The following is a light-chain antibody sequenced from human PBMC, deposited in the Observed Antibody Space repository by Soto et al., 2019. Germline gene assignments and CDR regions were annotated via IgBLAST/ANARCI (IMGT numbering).Light chain of an antibody. CDR3: GTWDKSLSAGV. Sequence: QLVLTQPPSVSEAPSQRVTIPCSGSSSNIGNHDVNWYQQFPGKAPKLLIYYDNLLPSGVSDRFSGSKSGTSASLAISGLQAEDEADYYCGTWDKSLSAGVFGGGTKLTVL. V-gene: IGLV1-36*01. CDR2: YDN. J-gene: IGLJ3*02. CDR1: SSNIGNHD.